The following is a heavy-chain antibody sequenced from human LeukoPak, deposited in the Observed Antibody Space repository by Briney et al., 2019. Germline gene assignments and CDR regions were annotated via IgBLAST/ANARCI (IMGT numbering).Heavy chain of an antibody. CDR2: ISAYNGNT. CDR3: AVRERDYYYGMDV. D-gene: IGHD1-26*01. J-gene: IGHJ6*02. V-gene: IGHV1-18*01. CDR1: GYTFTSYG. Sequence: GASVKVSCKASGYTFTSYGISWVRQAPGQGPEWMGWISAYNGNTNYAQKLQGRVTMTTDTSTSTAYMELRSLRSDDTAVYYCAVRERDYYYGMDVWGQGTTVTVSS.